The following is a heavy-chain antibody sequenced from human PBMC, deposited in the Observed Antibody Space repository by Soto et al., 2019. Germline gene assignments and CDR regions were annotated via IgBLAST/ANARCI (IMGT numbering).Heavy chain of an antibody. CDR3: ARDRGEGSGYEGNYFDY. V-gene: IGHV1-69*08. D-gene: IGHD5-12*01. CDR1: GGTFSSYT. J-gene: IGHJ4*02. Sequence: QVQLVQSGAEVKKPGSSVKVSCKASGGTFSSYTISWVRQAPGQGLEWMGRIIPILGIANYAQKFQGRVTITADKSTSTSYMELSSLRSEDTAVYYCARDRGEGSGYEGNYFDYWGQGTLVTVSS. CDR2: IIPILGIA.